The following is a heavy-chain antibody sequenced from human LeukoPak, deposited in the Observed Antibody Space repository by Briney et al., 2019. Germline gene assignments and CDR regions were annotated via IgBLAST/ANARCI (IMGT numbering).Heavy chain of an antibody. V-gene: IGHV1-69*05. D-gene: IGHD2-2*01. CDR1: GGTFSSYA. CDR3: ARDCSSTSRYPH. CDR2: IIPIFGTA. J-gene: IGHJ4*02. Sequence: SVKVSCKASGGTFSSYAISWVRQAPGQGLEWMGGIIPIFGTANYAQKFQGRVTITTDESTSTAYMELSSLRSEDTAVYYCARDCSSTSRYPHWGQGTLVTVSS.